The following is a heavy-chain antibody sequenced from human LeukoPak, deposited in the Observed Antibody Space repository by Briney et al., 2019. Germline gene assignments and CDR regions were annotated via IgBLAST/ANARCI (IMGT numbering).Heavy chain of an antibody. CDR1: GGSFSGYY. CDR3: ARGSLELGYYYMDV. V-gene: IGHV4-34*01. Sequence: SETLSLTCAVYGGSFSGYYWSWIRQPPGKGLEWIGEINHSGSTNYNPSLKSRVTISVDTSKNQFSLKLSPVTAADTAVYYCARGSLELGYYYMDVWGKGTTVTVSS. J-gene: IGHJ6*03. D-gene: IGHD1-7*01. CDR2: INHSGST.